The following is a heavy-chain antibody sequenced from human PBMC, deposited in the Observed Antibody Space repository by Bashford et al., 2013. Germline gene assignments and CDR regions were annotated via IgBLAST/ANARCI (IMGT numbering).Heavy chain of an antibody. D-gene: IGHD5-18*01. Sequence: VASVKVSCKASGYTFTRHYIHWVRQAPGQGLEWMGGIIPILGIANYAQKFQGRVTITADKSTSTAYMELRSLRSDDTAVYYCARGGRRSDRPMDLNNWSDPWGQGTLVTVSS. J-gene: IGHJ5*02. CDR1: GYTFTRHY. CDR3: ARGGRRSDRPMDLNNWSDP. V-gene: IGHV1-69*10. CDR2: IIPILGIA.